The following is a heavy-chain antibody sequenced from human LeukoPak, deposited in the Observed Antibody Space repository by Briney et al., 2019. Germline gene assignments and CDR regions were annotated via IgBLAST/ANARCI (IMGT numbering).Heavy chain of an antibody. Sequence: GASVKVSCKASGYTFTDHYMHWVRQAPGQGLEWVGWINPNSGGTNYAQKFQGRVTMTRDTSINTAYMEVSRLRSDDTAVYYCASIGVTSLEYWGQGTLVTVSS. CDR2: INPNSGGT. D-gene: IGHD2-21*02. V-gene: IGHV1-2*02. CDR1: GYTFTDHY. CDR3: ASIGVTSLEY. J-gene: IGHJ4*02.